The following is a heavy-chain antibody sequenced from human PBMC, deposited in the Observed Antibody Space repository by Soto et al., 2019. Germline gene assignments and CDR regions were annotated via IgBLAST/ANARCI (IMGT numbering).Heavy chain of an antibody. Sequence: QVQLVESGGGVVQPGRSLRLSCAASGFTFSSYGMHWVRQAPGKGLEWVAVISYDGSNKYYADSVKGRFTIFRDNSKNTLYLQMNSLRAEDTAVYYCAKGSGYCSGGSCYRRQYFQHWGQGTLVTVSS. CDR2: ISYDGSNK. CDR3: AKGSGYCSGGSCYRRQYFQH. D-gene: IGHD2-15*01. CDR1: GFTFSSYG. V-gene: IGHV3-30*18. J-gene: IGHJ1*01.